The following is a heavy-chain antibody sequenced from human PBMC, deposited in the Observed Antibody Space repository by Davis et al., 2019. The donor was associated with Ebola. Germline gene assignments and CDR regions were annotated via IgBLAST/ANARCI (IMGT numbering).Heavy chain of an antibody. CDR2: INSDGSST. CDR3: ARDSPYRLFDY. J-gene: IGHJ4*02. Sequence: GESLKISCAASGFTFSSYWMHWVRQAPGKGLVWVSRINSDGSSTSYADSVKGRFTISRDNAKNTLYLQMNSLRDEDTAVYYCARDSPYRLFDYWGQGTLVTVSS. CDR1: GFTFSSYW. V-gene: IGHV3-74*01.